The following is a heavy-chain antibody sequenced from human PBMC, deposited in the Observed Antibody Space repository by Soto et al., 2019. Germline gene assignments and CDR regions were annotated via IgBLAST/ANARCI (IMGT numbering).Heavy chain of an antibody. CDR3: ARTRYYSDSSASYYFDS. J-gene: IGHJ4*02. V-gene: IGHV4-31*03. CDR1: GGSISSGGYY. Sequence: QVQLQESGPRLVKPSQTLSLNCTVSGGSISSGGYYWGWIRQHPEKGLEWIGNIFYSGSTYYNPSLKSRVTISVDTSKTHFSLKLTSVTAADTAVYYCARTRYYSDSSASYYFDSWGQGTLVTVSS. D-gene: IGHD3-22*01. CDR2: IFYSGST.